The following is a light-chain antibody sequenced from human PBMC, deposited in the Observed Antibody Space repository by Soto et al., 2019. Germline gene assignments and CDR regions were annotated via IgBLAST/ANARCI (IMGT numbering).Light chain of an antibody. CDR1: QSVSSSF. CDR3: QQYDSSPWT. Sequence: ESVLTQSPGTLSLSPGKRATLSCRASQSVSSSFLAWYQLKPGQAPRLLIYGASSRATGIPDRFSGSGSGTDFTLTISRLEPEDFAVYYCQQYDSSPWTFGQGTKVEIK. CDR2: GAS. J-gene: IGKJ1*01. V-gene: IGKV3-20*01.